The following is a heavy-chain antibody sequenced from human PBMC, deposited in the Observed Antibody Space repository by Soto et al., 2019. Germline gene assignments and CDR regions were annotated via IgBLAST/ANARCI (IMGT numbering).Heavy chain of an antibody. J-gene: IGHJ4*02. CDR2: ISWTSGVR. Sequence: GGSLRLCCAASGFTFSNYSMNWVRQTPGGGLEWVSYISWTSGVRGYGDSVKGRFTISRDNANKSLFLQMNNLREEDTAFYYCVKSFGPGCYSSFDYFGQGTLVTVSS. V-gene: IGHV3-48*02. D-gene: IGHD2-15*01. CDR1: GFTFSNYS. CDR3: VKSFGPGCYSSFDY.